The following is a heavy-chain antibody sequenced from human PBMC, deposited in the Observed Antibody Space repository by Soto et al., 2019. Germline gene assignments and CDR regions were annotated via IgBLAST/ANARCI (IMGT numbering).Heavy chain of an antibody. CDR3: AKPRGRRFYFDY. CDR1: GFTFSSYG. J-gene: IGHJ4*02. D-gene: IGHD2-15*01. CDR2: ISYDGSNK. Sequence: PGGSLRLSCAASGFTFSSYGMHWVRQAPGKGLEWVAVISYDGSNKYYADSVKGRFTISRDNSKNTLYLQMNSLRAEDTAVYYCAKPRGRRFYFDYWGQGTLVTVSS. V-gene: IGHV3-30*18.